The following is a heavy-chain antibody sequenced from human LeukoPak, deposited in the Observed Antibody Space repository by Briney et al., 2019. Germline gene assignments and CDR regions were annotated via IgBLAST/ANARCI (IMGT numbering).Heavy chain of an antibody. D-gene: IGHD3-16*01. CDR1: GFTFSVYW. CDR2: INQDGSEK. J-gene: IGHJ6*02. V-gene: IGHV3-7*01. Sequence: PGGSLRLSCAASGFTFSVYWMSWVRQAPGKGLEWVANINQDGSEKYYVASVTGRFTISRDNAKNSLYLQMNSLRVEDTAVYYCARRLYYYYGMDVWGQGTTVTVSS. CDR3: ARRLYYYYGMDV.